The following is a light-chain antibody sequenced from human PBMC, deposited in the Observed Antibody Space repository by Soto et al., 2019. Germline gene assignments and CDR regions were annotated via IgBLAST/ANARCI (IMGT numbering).Light chain of an antibody. CDR1: SSDIGGYNV. J-gene: IGLJ1*01. CDR2: EDD. Sequence: QSALTQPASVSGSPGQSITISCTGSSSDIGGYNVVSWYQQHPGKAPKFIIYEDDKRPSGVSDRFSGSKSGNTASLTISGLQGEDEADYFCCSYAGPKNFYVFGTGTKVTVL. V-gene: IGLV2-23*01. CDR3: CSYAGPKNFYV.